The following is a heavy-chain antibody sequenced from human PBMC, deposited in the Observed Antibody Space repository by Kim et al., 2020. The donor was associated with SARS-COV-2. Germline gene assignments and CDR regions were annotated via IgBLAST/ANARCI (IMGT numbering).Heavy chain of an antibody. D-gene: IGHD3-22*01. CDR2: IYYRGST. CDR3: ARAPYYYDSSGYYYAVSHLDY. V-gene: IGHV4-31*03. Sequence: SETLSLTCTVSGGSISSGGYYWSWIRQHPGKGLGWSGYIYYRGSTYYNPSLKSRVTISVDTAKHQFSLRLSSVTAADTAVYYCARAPYYYDSSGYYYAVSHLDYWGQGTLVTVSS. J-gene: IGHJ4*02. CDR1: GGSISSGGYY.